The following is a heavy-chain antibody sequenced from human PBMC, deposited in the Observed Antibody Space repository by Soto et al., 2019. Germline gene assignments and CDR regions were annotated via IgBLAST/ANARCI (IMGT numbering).Heavy chain of an antibody. D-gene: IGHD1-1*01. CDR3: AREGRDGYNFSPIHRLSYYFDY. V-gene: IGHV6-1*01. Sequence: KQSQTLSLTCAISGDRVSSNSAAWTWIRQSPSRGLEWLGRTYYRSKWYNDYAVSVKSRITINPDTSKNQFSLQLNSVTPEDTAVYYCAREGRDGYNFSPIHRLSYYFDYWGQGTLVTVSS. CDR1: GDRVSSNSAA. CDR2: TYYRSKWYN. J-gene: IGHJ4*02.